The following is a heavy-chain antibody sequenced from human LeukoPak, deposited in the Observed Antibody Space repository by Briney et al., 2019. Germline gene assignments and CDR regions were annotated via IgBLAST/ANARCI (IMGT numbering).Heavy chain of an antibody. CDR3: ARNVLAEGYYFDY. Sequence: SVKVSCKASGGTFSSYAISWVRQAPGQGLEWMGGIIAIFGTANYAQKFQGRVTITTDESTSTAYMELSSLRSEDTAVYYCARNVLAEGYYFDYWGQGTLVTVSS. CDR2: IIAIFGTA. V-gene: IGHV1-69*05. CDR1: GGTFSSYA. D-gene: IGHD6-19*01. J-gene: IGHJ4*02.